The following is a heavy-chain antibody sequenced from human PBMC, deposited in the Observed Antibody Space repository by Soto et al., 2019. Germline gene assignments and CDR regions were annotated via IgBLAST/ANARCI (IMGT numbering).Heavy chain of an antibody. CDR1: GFSFSSYA. CDR2: ISHDGINK. V-gene: IGHV3-30-3*01. CDR3: ARDMYSSDYFVKWFEP. Sequence: QVRLVESGGGVVQPGRSLRLSCTASGFSFSSYAMYWFRQPPGKGLEWVAVISHDGINKHYADSGKGRVTVSRDNSNHSLDLQLNSLRGEDTAMYYCARDMYSSDYFVKWFEPWGQGTLVTVSS. J-gene: IGHJ5*02. D-gene: IGHD6-19*01.